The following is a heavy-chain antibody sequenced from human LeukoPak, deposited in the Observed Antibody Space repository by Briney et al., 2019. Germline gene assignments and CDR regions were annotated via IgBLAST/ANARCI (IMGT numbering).Heavy chain of an antibody. J-gene: IGHJ4*02. V-gene: IGHV3-33*06. CDR3: AKEAIAVAGSQPFDY. CDR2: IWYDGSNK. Sequence: GGSLRLSCAASGFTFSSYGMHWVRQAPGKGLEWAAVIWYDGSNKYYADSVKGRFTISRDNSKNTLYLQMNSLRAEDTAVYYCAKEAIAVAGSQPFDYWGQGTLVTVSS. CDR1: GFTFSSYG. D-gene: IGHD6-19*01.